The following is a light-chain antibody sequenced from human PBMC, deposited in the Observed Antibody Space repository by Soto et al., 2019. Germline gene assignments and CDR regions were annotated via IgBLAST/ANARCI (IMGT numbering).Light chain of an antibody. CDR2: DGS. J-gene: IGLJ3*02. Sequence: QSALTQPASVSGSPGQSITISCTGTTSDVGSYTFVSWYQQLPGKAPKLIIYDGSERPSGVSHRFSGSKSGNTASLTISGLQAEDEADYYCCSYAGTGSFRVFGGGTKLTVL. CDR3: CSYAGTGSFRV. CDR1: TSDVGSYTF. V-gene: IGLV2-23*03.